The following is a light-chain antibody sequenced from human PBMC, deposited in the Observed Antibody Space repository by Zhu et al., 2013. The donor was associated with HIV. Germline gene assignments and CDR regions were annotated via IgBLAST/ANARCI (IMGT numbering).Light chain of an antibody. J-gene: IGKJ5*01. CDR2: AAS. CDR3: QQYNSYSPIT. CDR1: QGINNY. Sequence: DIQMTQSPSSLSASVGDRVTITCRASQGINNYLAWFQQKPGKAPKSLIYAASRVQSGVPSKFSGSGSGTEFTLTISSLQPDDFATYYCQQYNSYSPITFGQGTRVDIK. V-gene: IGKV1-16*02.